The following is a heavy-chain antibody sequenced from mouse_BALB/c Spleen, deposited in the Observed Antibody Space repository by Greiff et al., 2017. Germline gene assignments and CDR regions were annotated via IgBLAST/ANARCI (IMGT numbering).Heavy chain of an antibody. CDR3: AREEGYYGSEAY. V-gene: IGHV4-1*02. D-gene: IGHD1-1*01. CDR1: GFDFSRYW. J-gene: IGHJ3*01. CDR2: INPDSSTI. Sequence: EVKLLESGGGLVQPGGSLKLSCAASGFDFSRYWMSWVRQAPGKGLEWIGEINPDSSTINYTPSLKDKFIISRDNAKNTLYLQMSKVRSEDTALYYCAREEGYYGSEAYWGQGTLVTVSA.